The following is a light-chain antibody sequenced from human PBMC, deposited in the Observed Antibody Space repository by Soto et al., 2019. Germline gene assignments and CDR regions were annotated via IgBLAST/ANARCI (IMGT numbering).Light chain of an antibody. CDR2: GTS. CDR1: QSISSY. CDR3: QQSYSAPRT. V-gene: IGKV1-39*01. Sequence: DIQMTQSPSSLPASVGDRLSITCRASQSISSYLSWYQQKPGKAPKLLIYGTSNLQSGVPSRFSGSGSETGFTLTISSLQTEDFATYYCQQSYSAPRTFGQGTKVEIK. J-gene: IGKJ2*01.